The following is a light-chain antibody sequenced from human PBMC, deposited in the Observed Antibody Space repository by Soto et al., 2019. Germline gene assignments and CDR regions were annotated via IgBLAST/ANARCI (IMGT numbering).Light chain of an antibody. V-gene: IGKV1-27*01. J-gene: IGKJ1*01. CDR2: AAS. CDR1: QDIRTA. CDR3: QKYDSAPT. Sequence: DIQMTQSPSSLSASVGDRVTITCRPSQDIRTALAWYQQKPGKIPKLLIHAASTLQSGVPSRFSGSGSGTDFTLTISSLQPEDVATYYCQKYDSAPTFGPGTKVDI.